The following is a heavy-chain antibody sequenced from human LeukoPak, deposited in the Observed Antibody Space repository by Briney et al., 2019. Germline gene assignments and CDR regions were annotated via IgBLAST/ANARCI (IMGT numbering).Heavy chain of an antibody. CDR2: IYSGGST. V-gene: IGHV3-53*01. CDR3: ARRNLFDY. J-gene: IGHJ4*02. Sequence: PGGSLRLSCAASGFTVSSNYMSWVRQAPGKGLEWVSVIYSGGSTYYADSVKGRFTISRDNAKKLVFLQMNNLTVDDTAVYYCARRNLFDYWGQGILVTVSS. CDR1: GFTVSSNY.